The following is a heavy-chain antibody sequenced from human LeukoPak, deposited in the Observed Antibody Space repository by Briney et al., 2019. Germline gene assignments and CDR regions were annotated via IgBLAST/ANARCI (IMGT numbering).Heavy chain of an antibody. Sequence: ASVKVSCKASGGTFSSYAISWVRQAPGQGLEWMGGIIPIFGTANYAQKFQGRVTITADESTSTAYMELSSLRSEDTAVYYCARGMDDYSNSPYYYGMDVWGQGTTVTVSS. D-gene: IGHD4-11*01. J-gene: IGHJ6*02. CDR2: IIPIFGTA. CDR1: GGTFSSYA. V-gene: IGHV1-69*13. CDR3: ARGMDDYSNSPYYYGMDV.